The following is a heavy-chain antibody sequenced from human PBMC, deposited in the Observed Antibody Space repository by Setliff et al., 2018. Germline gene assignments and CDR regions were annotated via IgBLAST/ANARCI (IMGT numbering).Heavy chain of an antibody. CDR2: IYYRGDT. Sequence: PSETLSLTCTVSGASLSSGTYYWGWIRQPPGKGLEWIGRIYYRGDTYYNASLKGRLTISXDTAQNQFSLRLTSVTAADTAVYYCARTGTYRYFDYWGQGALVTVSS. D-gene: IGHD1-1*01. CDR3: ARTGTYRYFDY. V-gene: IGHV4-39*01. CDR1: GASLSSGTYY. J-gene: IGHJ4*02.